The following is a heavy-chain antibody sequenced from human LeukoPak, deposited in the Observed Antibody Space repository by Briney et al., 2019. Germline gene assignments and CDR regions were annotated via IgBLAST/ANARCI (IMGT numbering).Heavy chain of an antibody. J-gene: IGHJ4*02. D-gene: IGHD1-26*01. CDR2: ISYDGSNK. CDR3: AKGFWSYYFYDY. CDR1: GFTFSSYG. Sequence: GGSLRLSCAASGFTFSSYGMHWVRQAPGKGLEWVAVISYDGSNKYYADSVKGRFTISRDNSKNTLYLQMNSLRAEDTAMYNCAKGFWSYYFYDYWGQGTLVTVSS. V-gene: IGHV3-30*18.